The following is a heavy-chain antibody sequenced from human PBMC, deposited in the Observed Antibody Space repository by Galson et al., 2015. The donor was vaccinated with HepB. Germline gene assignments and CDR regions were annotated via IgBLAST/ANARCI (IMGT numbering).Heavy chain of an antibody. D-gene: IGHD3-10*01. CDR1: GFTFSSYW. J-gene: IGHJ4*02. V-gene: IGHV3-7*01. CDR2: INQDGSEI. CDR3: ARDKWLGELLPNYYDY. Sequence: SLRLSCAASGFTFSSYWMTWVRQAPGKGLEWVANINQDGSEISYVDSIKGRFTISRDNAKNSVYLEMDSLRAEDTAVYYCARDKWLGELLPNYYDYWGQGSLVTVSS.